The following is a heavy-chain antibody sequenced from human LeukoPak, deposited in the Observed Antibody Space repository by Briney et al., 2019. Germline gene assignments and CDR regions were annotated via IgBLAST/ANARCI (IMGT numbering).Heavy chain of an antibody. D-gene: IGHD3-10*01. CDR3: ARDEYYYGSGSYYSSGSFFDP. CDR1: GYTFTSYG. CDR2: ISAYNGNT. Sequence: GASVKVSCKASGYTFTSYGISWVRQAPGQGLEWMGWISAYNGNTNYAQKLQGRVTMTTDTSTSTAYMELRSLRSDDTAVYYCARDEYYYGSGSYYSSGSFFDPWGQGTLVTVSS. J-gene: IGHJ5*02. V-gene: IGHV1-18*01.